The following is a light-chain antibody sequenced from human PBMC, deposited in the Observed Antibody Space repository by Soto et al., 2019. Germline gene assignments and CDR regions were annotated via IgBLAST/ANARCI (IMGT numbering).Light chain of an antibody. V-gene: IGKV3-15*01. CDR2: GAS. CDR3: QQYNNWPPIT. CDR1: QRVSSN. J-gene: IGKJ5*01. Sequence: EIVMRQSPATLSVSPGEKATLSCRASQRVSSNLAGYQQKPGQAPSLLIYGASTRATGIPARFSGSGSGTEFTLTISSLQSEDFAVYYCQQYNNWPPITFGQGTRLEIK.